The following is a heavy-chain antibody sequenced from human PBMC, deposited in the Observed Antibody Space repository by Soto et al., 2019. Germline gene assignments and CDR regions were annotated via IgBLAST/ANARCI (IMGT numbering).Heavy chain of an antibody. CDR2: ISYDGSNK. CDR1: GFTFSSYA. CDR3: ARGDYGDYDYYYGMDV. J-gene: IGHJ6*02. Sequence: GGSLRLSCAASGFTFSSYAMPWVRQATGKGLEWVAGISYDGSNKYYADSVKGRFTISRDNSKNTLYLQMNSLRAEDTAVYYCARGDYGDYDYYYGMDVWGQGTTVTVSS. D-gene: IGHD4-17*01. V-gene: IGHV3-30-3*01.